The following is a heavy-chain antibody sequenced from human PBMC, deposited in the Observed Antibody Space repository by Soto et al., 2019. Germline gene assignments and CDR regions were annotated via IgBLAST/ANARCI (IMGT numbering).Heavy chain of an antibody. J-gene: IGHJ4*02. CDR3: ARVGSYVVVAGTDYSDH. CDR1: GDTFNSYY. V-gene: IGHV1-46*02. Sequence: ASGKGSCKASGDTFNSYYMHWVRQAPGQGLEWMGVINPSGDSTSYAQKFQGRVTMTRDTSTSTVYTELRSLRSEDTAVYYCARVGSYVVVAGTDYSDHWGQGTPATLSS. CDR2: INPSGDST. D-gene: IGHD6-19*01.